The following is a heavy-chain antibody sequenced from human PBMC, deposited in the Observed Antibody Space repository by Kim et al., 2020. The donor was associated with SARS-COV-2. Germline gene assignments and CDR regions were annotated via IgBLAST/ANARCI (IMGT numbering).Heavy chain of an antibody. V-gene: IGHV3-48*03. Sequence: SVKGRFTISRDNAKNSLYLQMNSLRAEDTAVYYCARDRTHNPGAVGDFDYWGQGTLVTVSS. CDR3: ARDRTHNPGAVGDFDY. J-gene: IGHJ4*02. D-gene: IGHD7-27*01.